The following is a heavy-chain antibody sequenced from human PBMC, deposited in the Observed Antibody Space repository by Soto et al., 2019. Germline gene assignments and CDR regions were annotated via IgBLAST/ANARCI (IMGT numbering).Heavy chain of an antibody. J-gene: IGHJ5*02. CDR2: ISGSGGST. D-gene: IGHD1-26*01. V-gene: IGHV3-23*01. Sequence: EVQLLESGGGLVQPGGSLRLSCAASGCTFSSYAMSWVRQAPGKGLEWVSAISGSGGSTYYADSVKGRFTISRDNSKNPLYLQMNSLRAEDTAVYYCAKDALSGWELSWFDPWGQGTLVTVSS. CDR3: AKDALSGWELSWFDP. CDR1: GCTFSSYA.